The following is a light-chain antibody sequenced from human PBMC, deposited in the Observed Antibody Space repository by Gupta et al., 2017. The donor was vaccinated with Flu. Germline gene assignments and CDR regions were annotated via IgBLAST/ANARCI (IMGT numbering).Light chain of an antibody. CDR3: GAWDSSLTHVV. Sequence: KVTITSYGSRCNRGNKHGAWYKKFQGKAHKLLIDENRVRPSGVPDRFSGSKSGTSATLEITGLQAGDEADYYCGAWDSSLTHVVFGGGNKLTVL. CDR1: RCNRGNKH. J-gene: IGLJ2*01. CDR2: ENR. V-gene: IGLV1-51*02.